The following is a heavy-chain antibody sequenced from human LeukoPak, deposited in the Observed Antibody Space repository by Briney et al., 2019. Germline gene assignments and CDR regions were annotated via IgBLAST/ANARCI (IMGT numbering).Heavy chain of an antibody. D-gene: IGHD6-19*01. Sequence: GRSLRLSCAASGFTSYDYAMHWVRHIPGKGLEWVSGITWNSDHISYADSVRGRFTISRDNAKNSLFLQMNRLRPEDTALYYCAKDLGAGHDYWGQGTLVTVSS. CDR3: AKDLGAGHDY. J-gene: IGHJ4*02. V-gene: IGHV3-9*02. CDR1: GFTSYDYA. CDR2: ITWNSDHI.